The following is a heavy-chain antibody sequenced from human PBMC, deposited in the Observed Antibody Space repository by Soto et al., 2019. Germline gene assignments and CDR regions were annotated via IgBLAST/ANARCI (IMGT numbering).Heavy chain of an antibody. J-gene: IGHJ3*02. D-gene: IGHD6-19*01. CDR2: INPNSGGT. V-gene: IGHV1-2*02. Sequence: GXSVKVSCKASTYTFTGYYMHWVRQAPGQGLEWMGWINPNSGGTNYAQKFQGRVTMTRDTSISTAYMELSRLRSDAPAVYFCARVVAVAGDAFDIWGQGRMVTASS. CDR3: ARVVAVAGDAFDI. CDR1: TYTFTGYY.